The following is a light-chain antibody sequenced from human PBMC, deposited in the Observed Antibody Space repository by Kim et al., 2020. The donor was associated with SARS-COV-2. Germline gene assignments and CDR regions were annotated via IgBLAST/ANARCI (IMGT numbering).Light chain of an antibody. CDR2: KTS. CDR1: QSISTW. J-gene: IGKJ1*01. Sequence: DIQMTQSPSTLSASVGDRVTITCRASQSISTWLAWYQQKPGKAPKLLIYKTSSLQSGVPSRFSGSGSGTEFTLTVSSLQPDDLATYYCQQYNSYPWTFGQGNKVDIK. CDR3: QQYNSYPWT. V-gene: IGKV1-5*03.